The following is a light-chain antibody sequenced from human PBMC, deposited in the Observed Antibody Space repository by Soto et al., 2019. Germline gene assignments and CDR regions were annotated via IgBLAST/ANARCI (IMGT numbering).Light chain of an antibody. J-gene: IGKJ4*02. CDR3: QQFDNVPLT. V-gene: IGKV1-33*01. Sequence: DVRIPRSPSSLSASVGDAIAITCLSFQTIAESLNWYQQKPGRAPKLLIYDASNLETGVPSRFSGSGSGTDFTLTITSLQPEDIATYYCQQFDNVPLTFGGGTKVDIK. CDR2: DAS. CDR1: QTIAES.